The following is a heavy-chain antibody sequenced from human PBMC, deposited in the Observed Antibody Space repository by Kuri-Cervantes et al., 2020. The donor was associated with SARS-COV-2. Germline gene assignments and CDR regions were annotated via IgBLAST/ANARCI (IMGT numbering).Heavy chain of an antibody. CDR3: VFGSIGQLGNFDY. J-gene: IGHJ4*02. CDR1: GYTFTSYY. V-gene: IGHV1-46*01. CDR2: INPSGGST. Sequence: ASVKVSCKASGYTFTSYYMHWVRQAPGQGLEWMGIINPSGGSTSYAQKLQGRVTMTTDTSTSTAYMELRSLRSDDTAVYYCVFGSIGQLGNFDYWGQGTLVTVSS. D-gene: IGHD6-13*01.